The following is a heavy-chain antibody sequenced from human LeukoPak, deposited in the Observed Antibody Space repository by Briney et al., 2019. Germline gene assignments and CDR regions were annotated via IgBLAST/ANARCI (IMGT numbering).Heavy chain of an antibody. CDR2: ISASGDTT. CDR1: AFTFSSYA. CDR3: AKAKYSSSWYDFDY. D-gene: IGHD6-13*01. Sequence: GGSLRLSCAASAFTFSSYAMSWVRQAPGKGLEWVSAISASGDTTYYADSVRGRFTISRDNSKNTLYLQMNSLRAEDTAIYYCAKAKYSSSWYDFDYWGQGTLVTVSS. J-gene: IGHJ4*02. V-gene: IGHV3-23*01.